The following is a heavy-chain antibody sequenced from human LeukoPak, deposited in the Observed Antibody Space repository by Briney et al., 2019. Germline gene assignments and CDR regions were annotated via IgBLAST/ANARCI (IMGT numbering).Heavy chain of an antibody. CDR1: GFTFRSYA. CDR2: ISGSGSAT. D-gene: IGHD4-17*01. CDR3: AKDQYGEAFDI. V-gene: IGHV3-23*01. J-gene: IGHJ3*02. Sequence: GGSLRLSCAASGFTFRSYAMNWVRQAPGKGLEWVSAISGSGSATYYADSVKGRFTISRDNSKNTLYLQMNSLRAEDTAVYYCAKDQYGEAFDIWGPGTMVTVSS.